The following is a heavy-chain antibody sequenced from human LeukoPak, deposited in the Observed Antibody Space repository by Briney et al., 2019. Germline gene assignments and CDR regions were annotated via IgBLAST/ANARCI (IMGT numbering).Heavy chain of an antibody. CDR2: ISYDGSNK. J-gene: IGHJ4*02. Sequence: GGSLRLSCAASGFTFSSYGMHWVRQAPGKGLEWVAVISYDGSNKYYADSVKGRFTISRDNSKNTLYLQMNSLRAEDTAVHYCAKERSSGWYPGLDYWGQGTLVTVSS. V-gene: IGHV3-30*18. CDR1: GFTFSSYG. CDR3: AKERSSGWYPGLDY. D-gene: IGHD6-19*01.